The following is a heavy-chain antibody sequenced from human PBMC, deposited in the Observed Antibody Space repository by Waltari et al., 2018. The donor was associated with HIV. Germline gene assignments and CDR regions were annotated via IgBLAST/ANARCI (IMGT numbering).Heavy chain of an antibody. D-gene: IGHD2-15*01. V-gene: IGHV2-5*01. CDR2: IYWNDDK. J-gene: IGHJ4*02. CDR1: GLSLSTSGVG. Sequence: QITLKESGPTLVKPTQTITLTCTFAGLSLSTSGVGVGWIRQPPGKALEWLALIYWNDDKRYSPSLKSRLTITKDTSKNQVVLTMTNMDPVDTATYYCAHKDRVVGVDYWGQGTLVTVSS. CDR3: AHKDRVVGVDY.